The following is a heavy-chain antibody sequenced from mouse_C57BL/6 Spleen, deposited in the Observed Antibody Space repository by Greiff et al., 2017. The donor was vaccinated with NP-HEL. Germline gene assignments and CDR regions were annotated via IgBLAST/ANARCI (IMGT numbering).Heavy chain of an antibody. V-gene: IGHV5-6*01. J-gene: IGHJ2*01. CDR1: GFTFSSYG. Sequence: EVQLQHHLLYIFNPLGSLKLSCAASGFTFSSYGMSWVRQTPDKRLEWVATISSGGSYTYYPDSVKGRFTISRDNAKNTLYLQMSSLKSEDTAMYYCARRSSYVTYFDYWGQGTTLTVSS. CDR2: ISSGGSYT. D-gene: IGHD1-1*01. CDR3: ARRSSYVTYFDY.